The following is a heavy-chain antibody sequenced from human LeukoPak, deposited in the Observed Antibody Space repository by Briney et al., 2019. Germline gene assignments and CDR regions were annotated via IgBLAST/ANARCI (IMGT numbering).Heavy chain of an antibody. CDR3: AKDLWFPYYYYMDV. Sequence: GGSLRLSCAASGFTFSNFGMHWVRQASGKGLEWVAFIPDDGSNKYYANSVKGRLTISRGNSKNTLYLQMNSLRPEDTGLYYCAKDLWFPYYYYMDVWGKGTTVTVSS. CDR1: GFTFSNFG. J-gene: IGHJ6*03. V-gene: IGHV3-30*02. CDR2: IPDDGSNK. D-gene: IGHD3-10*01.